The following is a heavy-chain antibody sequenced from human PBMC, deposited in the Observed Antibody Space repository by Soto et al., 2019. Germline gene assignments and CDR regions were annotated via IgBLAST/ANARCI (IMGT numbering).Heavy chain of an antibody. V-gene: IGHV4-59*01. Sequence: LSLTCTVSGGSISGYYWSWIRQPPEKGLEWIGHIYYSGSTSYNPSLKSRVTMSLDTSKRQFSLRLTSVTAADTAMYFCARADDLNTIPGVMANAFDVWRHATKVT. CDR2: IYYSGST. CDR3: ARADDLNTIPGVMANAFDV. D-gene: IGHD3-10*01. J-gene: IGHJ3*01. CDR1: GGSISGYY.